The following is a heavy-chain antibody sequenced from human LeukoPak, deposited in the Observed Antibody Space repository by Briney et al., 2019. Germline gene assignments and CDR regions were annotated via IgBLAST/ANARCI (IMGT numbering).Heavy chain of an antibody. J-gene: IGHJ4*02. CDR2: ISYDGSNK. CDR1: GFTFSSYG. D-gene: IGHD3-10*01. CDR3: AKDRIPLHMGTGCDY. Sequence: GRSLRLSCAASGFTFSSYGMHWVRQAPGKGLEWVAVISYDGSNKYYADSVKGRFTISRDNSKNTLYLQMNSLRAEDTAVYYCAKDRIPLHMGTGCDYWGQGTLVTVSS. V-gene: IGHV3-30*18.